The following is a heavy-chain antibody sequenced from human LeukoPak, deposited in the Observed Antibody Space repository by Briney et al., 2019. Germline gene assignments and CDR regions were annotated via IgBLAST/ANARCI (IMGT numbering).Heavy chain of an antibody. V-gene: IGHV4-59*01. CDR1: GVSIPNYY. J-gene: IGHJ6*03. CDR3: ARVYGYDFYYMDV. CDR2: LYYRDKT. D-gene: IGHD3/OR15-3a*01. Sequence: PSETLSLTCTVSGVSIPNYYWSWIRQPPGKGLEWIGYLYYRDKTNYNPSLKSRVTISVHTSKSQFSLNLRSVTAADTATYYCARVYGYDFYYMDVWGKGATVTVS.